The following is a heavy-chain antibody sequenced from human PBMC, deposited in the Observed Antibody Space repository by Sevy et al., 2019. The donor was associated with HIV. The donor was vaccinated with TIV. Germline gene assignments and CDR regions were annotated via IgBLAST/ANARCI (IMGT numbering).Heavy chain of an antibody. CDR3: AKNLVGTPDTFDV. Sequence: GGSLRLSCAASGFSFNTYGMHWVRQAPGKGLEWVAVISYDETNRYSADSVKGRFNISRDNSKNTLYLHMISLRAEDTAVYYCAKNLVGTPDTFDVWGQGTMVTVSS. D-gene: IGHD1-26*01. J-gene: IGHJ3*01. CDR2: ISYDETNR. V-gene: IGHV3-30*18. CDR1: GFSFNTYG.